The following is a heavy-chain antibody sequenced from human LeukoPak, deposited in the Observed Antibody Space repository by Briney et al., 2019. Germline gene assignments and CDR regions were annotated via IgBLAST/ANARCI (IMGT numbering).Heavy chain of an antibody. Sequence: GASVKVSCKASGYTFTSYGISWVRQAPGQGLEWMGWISAYNGNTNYAQKLQGRVTMTTDTSTSTAYTELRSLRSDDTAVYYCARDGSDIVVVVAAPFYYYYGMDVWGQGTTVTVSS. CDR3: ARDGSDIVVVVAAPFYYYYGMDV. V-gene: IGHV1-18*01. D-gene: IGHD2-15*01. J-gene: IGHJ6*02. CDR2: ISAYNGNT. CDR1: GYTFTSYG.